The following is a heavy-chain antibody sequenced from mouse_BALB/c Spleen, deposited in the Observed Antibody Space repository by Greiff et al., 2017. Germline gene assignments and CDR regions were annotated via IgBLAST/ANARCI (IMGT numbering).Heavy chain of an antibody. CDR1: GYTFTSYT. CDR2: INPSSGYT. J-gene: IGHJ4*01. V-gene: IGHV1-4*01. Sequence: QVQLQQSGAELARPGASVKMSCKASGYTFTSYTMHWVKQRPGQGLEWIGYINPSSGYTNNNQKFKDKATLTADKSSSTAYMQLSSLTSEDSAVYYCARHWVITTVVATGDFYAMDYWGQGTSVTVSS. D-gene: IGHD1-1*01. CDR3: ARHWVITTVVATGDFYAMDY.